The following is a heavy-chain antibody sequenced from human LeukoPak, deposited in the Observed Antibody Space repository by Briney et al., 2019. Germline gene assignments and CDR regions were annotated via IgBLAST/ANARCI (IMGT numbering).Heavy chain of an antibody. V-gene: IGHV4-61*09. CDR2: IYTRGTT. Sequence: SETLSLTCTVSGGSIRSGSYYWSWIRQPAGKGLEWIGHIYTRGTTNYNPSVKSRVTVSLDTSKNQISLKLNSVTAADTAIYYCARVYTVMGATTVDHYHYYMDVWGKGTTVTVSS. CDR1: GGSIRSGSYY. D-gene: IGHD5-18*01. J-gene: IGHJ6*03. CDR3: ARVYTVMGATTVDHYHYYMDV.